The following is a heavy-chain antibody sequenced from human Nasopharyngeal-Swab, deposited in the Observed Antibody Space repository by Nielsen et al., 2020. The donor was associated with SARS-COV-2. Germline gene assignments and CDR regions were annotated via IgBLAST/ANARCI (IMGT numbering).Heavy chain of an antibody. D-gene: IGHD6-13*01. CDR3: ARVLAAAGLPDY. CDR2: ISSSSSTI. CDR1: GFTFSSYS. Sequence: GESLKISCAASGFTFSSYSMNWVRQAPGKGLEWVSSISSSSSTIYYADSVKGRFTISRDNAKNSLYLQMNSLRAEDTAVYYCARVLAAAGLPDYWGQGTLVTVSS. J-gene: IGHJ4*02. V-gene: IGHV3-21*04.